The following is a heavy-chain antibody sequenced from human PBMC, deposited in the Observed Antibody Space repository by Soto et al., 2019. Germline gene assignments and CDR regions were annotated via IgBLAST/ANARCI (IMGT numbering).Heavy chain of an antibody. Sequence: GGSLRLSCAASGFTFSSYAMSWVRQAPGKGLEWVSAISGSGGSTYYADSVKGRFTISRDNSKNTLYLQMNSLRAEDTAVYYCAKDAFDWLYFDRFLFDYWGQGTLVTVSS. CDR1: GFTFSSYA. CDR3: AKDAFDWLYFDRFLFDY. J-gene: IGHJ4*02. D-gene: IGHD3-9*01. CDR2: ISGSGGST. V-gene: IGHV3-23*01.